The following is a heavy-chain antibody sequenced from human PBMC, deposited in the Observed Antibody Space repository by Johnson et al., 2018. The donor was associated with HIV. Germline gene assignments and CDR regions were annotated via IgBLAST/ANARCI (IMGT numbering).Heavy chain of an antibody. D-gene: IGHD3-16*01. J-gene: IGHJ3*02. CDR3: ARDGVVPDALDI. V-gene: IGHV3-20*04. Sequence: VQLVESGGGVVRPGGSLRLSCAASGFTFDDYGMSWVRQAPGKGLEWVSGINWNGGSTGYADSVKGRFTISRDNAKNMLYLEMKSLTTEDTAVYFCARDGVVPDALDIWGQGTMVTVSS. CDR2: INWNGGST. CDR1: GFTFDDYG.